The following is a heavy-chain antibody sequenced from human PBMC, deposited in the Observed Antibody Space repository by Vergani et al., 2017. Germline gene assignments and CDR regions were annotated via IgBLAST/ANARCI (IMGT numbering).Heavy chain of an antibody. CDR1: GFTFGDYA. Sequence: EVQLVESGGGLVQPGRSLRLSCTASGFTFGDYAMSWVRQAPGKGLEWVGFIRSKAYGGTTEYAASVKGRFTISRDDSKSIAYLQMNSLKTEDTAVYYCTRDCSGGSCYYYYGMDVWGQGTTVTVSS. CDR2: IRSKAYGGTT. V-gene: IGHV3-49*04. D-gene: IGHD2-15*01. CDR3: TRDCSGGSCYYYYGMDV. J-gene: IGHJ6*02.